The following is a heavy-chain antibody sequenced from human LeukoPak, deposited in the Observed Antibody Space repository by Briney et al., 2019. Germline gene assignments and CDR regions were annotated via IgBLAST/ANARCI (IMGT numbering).Heavy chain of an antibody. V-gene: IGHV1-69*13. D-gene: IGHD3-10*01. J-gene: IGHJ4*02. CDR1: GGTFSSYA. CDR2: IIPIFGTA. Sequence: ASVKVSCKASGGTFSSYAISWVRQAPGQGLEWMGGIIPIFGTANYAQKFQGRVTITADESTSTAYMELSSRRSGDPAVYYCARAWLGAQPHYYFASGGKEPRVPVPS. CDR3: ARAWLGAQPHYYFAS.